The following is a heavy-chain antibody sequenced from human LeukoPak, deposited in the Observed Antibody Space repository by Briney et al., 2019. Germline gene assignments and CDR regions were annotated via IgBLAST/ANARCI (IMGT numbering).Heavy chain of an antibody. V-gene: IGHV4-34*01. CDR1: GGSFSGYY. CDR2: IKISGRT. CDR3: ARGLDYYDSSGYRLPALGY. Sequence: PAESLSLTCAVYGGSFSGYYWSWIRQPPGKGLEWIGEIKISGRTNNNSSLKSRVTISVNRSKNQFSLKLSSVTATDTAVYYCARGLDYYDSSGYRLPALGYWCQGTLVTVTS. J-gene: IGHJ4*02. D-gene: IGHD3-22*01.